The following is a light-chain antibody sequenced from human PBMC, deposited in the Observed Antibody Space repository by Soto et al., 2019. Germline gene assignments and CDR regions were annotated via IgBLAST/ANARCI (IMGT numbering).Light chain of an antibody. CDR1: SSDVGGYNY. CDR3: SSYTSSSTRV. CDR2: EVS. Sequence: QSVLTQPASVSGSPGQSITISCTGTSSDVGGYNYVSWYQQHPGKAPKLMIYEVSNRPSGVSNRFSGSKSGNTASLTISGIQAEDDADYYCSSYTSSSTRVFGGGTKLTVL. J-gene: IGLJ3*02. V-gene: IGLV2-14*01.